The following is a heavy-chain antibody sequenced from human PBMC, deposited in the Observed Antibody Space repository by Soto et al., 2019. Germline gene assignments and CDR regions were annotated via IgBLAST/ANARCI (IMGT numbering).Heavy chain of an antibody. CDR2: IWYDGSNK. CDR3: ARDRIAAAGTPFGMDV. Sequence: QSGGSLRLSCAASGFTFSSYGMHWVRQAPGKGLEWVAVIWYDGSNKYYADSVKGRFTISRDNSKNTLYLQMNSLRAEDTAVYYCARDRIAAAGTPFGMDVWGQGTTVSVSS. CDR1: GFTFSSYG. J-gene: IGHJ6*02. V-gene: IGHV3-33*01. D-gene: IGHD6-13*01.